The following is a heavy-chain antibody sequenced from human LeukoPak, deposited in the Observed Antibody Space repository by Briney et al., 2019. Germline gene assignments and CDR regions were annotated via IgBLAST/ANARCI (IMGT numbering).Heavy chain of an antibody. CDR2: IGTAGDT. D-gene: IGHD3-22*01. CDR1: GFTFSSYE. Sequence: GGSLRLSCAASGFTFSSYEMHWVRQATGKGLEWVSAIGTAGDTYYSGSVKGRFTISRENAKNSLYLQMNSLRAGDTAMYYCTREGDSSGVDAFDIWGQGTMVTVSS. V-gene: IGHV3-13*01. J-gene: IGHJ3*02. CDR3: TREGDSSGVDAFDI.